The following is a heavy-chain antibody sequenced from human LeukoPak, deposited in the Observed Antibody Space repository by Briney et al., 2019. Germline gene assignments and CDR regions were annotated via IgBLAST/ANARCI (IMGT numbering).Heavy chain of an antibody. CDR3: ARGSSSWYSTGYYYYYGMDV. Sequence: RASVKVSCKASGYTFTSYYMHWVRQAPGQGLEWMGIINPSGGSTSYAQKFQGRVTMTRDTSTSTVYMELSSLRSEDTAVYYCARGSSSWYSTGYYYYYGMDVWGQGTTVTVSS. V-gene: IGHV1-46*01. J-gene: IGHJ6*02. D-gene: IGHD6-13*01. CDR2: INPSGGST. CDR1: GYTFTSYY.